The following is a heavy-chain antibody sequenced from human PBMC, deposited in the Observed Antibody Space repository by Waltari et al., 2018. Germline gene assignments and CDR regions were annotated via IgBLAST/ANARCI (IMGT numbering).Heavy chain of an antibody. J-gene: IGHJ4*02. Sequence: QVQLQESGPGLVKPSETLSLTCTVSGGSISSYYWSWIRPPPGKGLEWIGYIYYSGSTKYNPSLKRRIPISGDTSNNQCSLKLTSVTAADTAVYYWGRGGGYSSGWSHWGQGTLVTVSS. CDR3: GRGGGYSSGWSH. CDR2: IYYSGST. CDR1: GGSISSYY. D-gene: IGHD6-19*01. V-gene: IGHV4-59*01.